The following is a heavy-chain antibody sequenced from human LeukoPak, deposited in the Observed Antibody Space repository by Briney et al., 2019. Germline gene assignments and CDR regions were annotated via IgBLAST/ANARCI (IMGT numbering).Heavy chain of an antibody. D-gene: IGHD3/OR15-3a*01. CDR3: ATDWTSKEGRMFDS. J-gene: IGHJ4*02. V-gene: IGHV3-30*03. CDR2: IAHDESYN. Sequence: GGSLRLSCVGSGFTFSNYGLHWVRQPPGKGLEWVAVIAHDESYNNYADSVRGRFTISRDNARNTMFLQMNSLRVEDTAVYYCATDWTSKEGRMFDSWGQGSLVTVSS. CDR1: GFTFSNYG.